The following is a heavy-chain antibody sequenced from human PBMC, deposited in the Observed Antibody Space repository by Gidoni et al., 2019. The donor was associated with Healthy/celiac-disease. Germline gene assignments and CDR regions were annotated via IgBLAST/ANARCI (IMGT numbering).Heavy chain of an antibody. J-gene: IGHJ4*02. CDR2: ISGSGGST. CDR1: GLTFISYA. V-gene: IGHV3-23*04. D-gene: IGHD2-15*01. CDR3: AKALGYCSGGSCFFFDY. Sequence: VQLVEPGRGLGQTGGSLRLTCAAFGLTFISYAMSWVRQALGKGLGWVSAISGSGGSTYYADSVKGRFTISRDNDKNTLYLQMNSLRAEDTSVYYCAKALGYCSGGSCFFFDYWGQRTLITVSS.